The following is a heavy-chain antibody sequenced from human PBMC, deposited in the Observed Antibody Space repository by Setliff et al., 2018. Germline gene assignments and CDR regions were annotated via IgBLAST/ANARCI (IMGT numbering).Heavy chain of an antibody. CDR1: GFFFSIFW. CDR2: IKQDGSEK. J-gene: IGHJ4*02. V-gene: IGHV3-7*01. Sequence: AGGSLRLSCAGSGFFFSIFWMSWVRQAPGKGLEWVATIKQDGSEKFYVDSVKGRFTVSRDNAKNSLYLQMDSLRVEDTAMYFCARDRGGGLYDYWGRGTLVTVSS. CDR3: ARDRGGGLYDY. D-gene: IGHD3-16*01.